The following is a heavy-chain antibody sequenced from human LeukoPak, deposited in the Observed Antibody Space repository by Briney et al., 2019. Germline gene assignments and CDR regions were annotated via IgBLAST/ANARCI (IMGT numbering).Heavy chain of an antibody. Sequence: SETLSLTCTVSGVSMSNHYWSWIRQPPGKGLEWIGYIYGSETTNYNPSLKSRVTMSVDSSKNQFSLNLSSVTAADTALYYCASHPGGSTWYGVFDLWSRGTLVTVSS. CDR1: GVSMSNHY. CDR2: IYGSETT. V-gene: IGHV4-59*11. CDR3: ASHPGGSTWYGVFDL. D-gene: IGHD6-13*01. J-gene: IGHJ4*02.